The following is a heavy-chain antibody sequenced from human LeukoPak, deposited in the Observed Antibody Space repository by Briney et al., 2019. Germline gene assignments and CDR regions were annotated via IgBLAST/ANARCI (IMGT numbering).Heavy chain of an antibody. Sequence: GASVKVSWKASGYTFTSYYMHWVRQAPGQGLEWMGIINPSGGSTSYAQKFQGRVTMTRDMSTSIVYMELSSLRSEDTAVYYCARVIGLRSTYFDYWGQGTLVTVSS. CDR3: ARVIGLRSTYFDY. V-gene: IGHV1-46*01. CDR2: INPSGGST. J-gene: IGHJ4*02. CDR1: GYTFTSYY. D-gene: IGHD5-12*01.